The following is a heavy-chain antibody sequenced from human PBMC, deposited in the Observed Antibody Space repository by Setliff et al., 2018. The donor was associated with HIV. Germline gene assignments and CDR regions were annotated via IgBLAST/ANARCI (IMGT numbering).Heavy chain of an antibody. CDR2: IYTSGST. CDR1: GGSISSGSYY. D-gene: IGHD6-13*01. CDR3: ARGDYRIIAAAGSGWFDP. V-gene: IGHV4-61*02. Sequence: SETLSLTCTVSGGSISSGSYYWSWIRQPAGKGLEWIGRIYTSGSTNSNPSLKSRVTMSVDTSKNQFSLKLTSVTAADTAVYYCARGDYRIIAAAGSGWFDPWGQGTVVTVSS. J-gene: IGHJ5*02.